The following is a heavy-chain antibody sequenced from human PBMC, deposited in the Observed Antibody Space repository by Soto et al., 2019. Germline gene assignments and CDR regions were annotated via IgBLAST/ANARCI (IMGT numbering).Heavy chain of an antibody. CDR1: GYTFTSYD. J-gene: IGHJ3*02. Sequence: ASVKVSCKASGYTFTSYDINWVRQATGQGLEWMGWMNPNSGNTGYAQKFQGRVTMTRKTSISTAYMELSSLRSEDTAVYYCARGRDAGYDYVWGSYRSAAFDIWGQGTMVTVSS. CDR3: ARGRDAGYDYVWGSYRSAAFDI. D-gene: IGHD3-16*02. V-gene: IGHV1-8*01. CDR2: MNPNSGNT.